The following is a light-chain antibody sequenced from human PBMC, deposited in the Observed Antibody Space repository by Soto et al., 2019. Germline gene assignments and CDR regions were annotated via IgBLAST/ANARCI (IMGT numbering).Light chain of an antibody. CDR3: CSYAGSSTLV. CDR1: SSDVGSYNL. Sequence: HSALTQPASVSGSPGQSITISCTGTSSDVGSYNLVSWYQQHPGKAPKLMIYEGTKRPSGVSNRFSGSKSGNTASLTISGLQAEDEGDYYCCSYAGSSTLVFGGGTKLTVL. CDR2: EGT. V-gene: IGLV2-23*01. J-gene: IGLJ2*01.